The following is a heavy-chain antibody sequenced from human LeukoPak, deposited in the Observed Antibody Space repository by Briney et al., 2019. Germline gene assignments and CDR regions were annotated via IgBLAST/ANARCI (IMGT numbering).Heavy chain of an antibody. J-gene: IGHJ6*03. CDR1: GYMFTGYY. CDR3: ARVVAVTGTPVYYMDV. CDR2: INPNSGGT. Sequence: GASVKVSCKASGYMFTGYYMHWVRQAPGQGLEWMGWINPNSGGTNYAQKFQGSVTMTRDTSISTAYMDLNRLRSDDTAVYYCARVVAVTGTPVYYMDVWGKGTTVTVSS. V-gene: IGHV1-2*02. D-gene: IGHD6-19*01.